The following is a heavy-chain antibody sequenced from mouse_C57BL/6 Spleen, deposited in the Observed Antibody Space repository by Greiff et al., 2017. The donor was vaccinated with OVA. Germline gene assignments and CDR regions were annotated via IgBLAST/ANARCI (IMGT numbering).Heavy chain of an antibody. V-gene: IGHV3-1*01. CDR2: ISYSGST. CDR3: ARDRKDGSSYGYFDV. D-gene: IGHD1-1*01. CDR1: GYSITSGYD. J-gene: IGHJ1*03. Sequence: EVQLVESGPGMVKPSQSLSLTCTVTGYSITSGYDWHWIRHFPGNKLEWMGYISYSGSTNYNPSLKSRISITHDTSKNHFFLKLNSVTTEDTATYYCARDRKDGSSYGYFDVWGTGTTVTVSS.